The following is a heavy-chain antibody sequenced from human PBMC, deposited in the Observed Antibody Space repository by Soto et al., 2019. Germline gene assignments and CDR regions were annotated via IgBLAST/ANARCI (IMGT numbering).Heavy chain of an antibody. V-gene: IGHV3-23*01. Sequence: GGSLRLSCEASVFTFSSYAMSWVRQAPGKGLEWVSAISGSGGSTYYADSVKGRFTISRDNSKNTLYLQMNSLRAEDTAVYYCAKGKEDTQFDYWGQGTLVTVSS. D-gene: IGHD2-15*01. CDR1: VFTFSSYA. CDR3: AKGKEDTQFDY. J-gene: IGHJ4*02. CDR2: ISGSGGST.